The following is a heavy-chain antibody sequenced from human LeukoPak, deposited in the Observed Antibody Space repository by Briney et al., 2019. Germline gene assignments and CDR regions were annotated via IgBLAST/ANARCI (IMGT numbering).Heavy chain of an antibody. J-gene: IGHJ4*02. Sequence: GGSLRLSCAASGFTFSSYAMSWVRQAPGKGLEWVSAISGSGGSTYYADSVKGRFTISRDNSKNTLYLQMNSLRAEDTAVYYCAKDLARIDAGSNDYWGQGTLVTVSS. CDR3: AKDLARIDAGSNDY. CDR1: GFTFSSYA. V-gene: IGHV3-23*01. D-gene: IGHD2-2*01. CDR2: ISGSGGST.